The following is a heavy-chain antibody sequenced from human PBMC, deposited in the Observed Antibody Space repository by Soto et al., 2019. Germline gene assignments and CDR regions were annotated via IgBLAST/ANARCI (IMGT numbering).Heavy chain of an antibody. J-gene: IGHJ5*02. CDR2: TYYSGST. Sequence: SETLSLTCTVSGGSISSGGYYWSWIRQHPGKGLEWIGYTYYSGSTNYNPSLKSRVTISVDTSKNQFSLKLSSVTAADTAVYYCAVVVVIKGWFDPWGQGTLVTVSS. CDR3: AVVVVIKGWFDP. D-gene: IGHD3-22*01. CDR1: GGSISSGGYY. V-gene: IGHV4-61*08.